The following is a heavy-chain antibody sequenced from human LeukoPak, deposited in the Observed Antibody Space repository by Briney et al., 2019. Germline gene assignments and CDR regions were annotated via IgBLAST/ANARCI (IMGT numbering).Heavy chain of an antibody. CDR3: ARAIIGYSSGSDAFDI. CDR2: IYYSGST. Sequence: SDTLSLTCTVSGGSISSYYWSWIRQPPGKGLEWIGYIYYSGSTNYNPSLKSRVTISVDTSKNQFSLKLSSVTAADTAVYYCARAIIGYSSGSDAFDIWGQGTMVTVSS. V-gene: IGHV4-59*01. J-gene: IGHJ3*02. CDR1: GGSISSYY. D-gene: IGHD6-19*01.